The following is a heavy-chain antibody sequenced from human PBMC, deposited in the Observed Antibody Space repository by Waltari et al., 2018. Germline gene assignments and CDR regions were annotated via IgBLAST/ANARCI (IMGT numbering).Heavy chain of an antibody. CDR3: AKDLRASAGPY. Sequence: EVQLLESGGGLVQPGGSLRLSCVGTGFIFSTYGMTWVRQAPGKGLEWVSAISGSGKDTYYADFVKGRFTMSRDNSKNTLYLHMKNVRVDDTAIYYCAKDLRASAGPYWGQGTLVTVSS. J-gene: IGHJ4*02. V-gene: IGHV3-23*01. CDR1: GFIFSTYG. CDR2: ISGSGKDT. D-gene: IGHD6-13*01.